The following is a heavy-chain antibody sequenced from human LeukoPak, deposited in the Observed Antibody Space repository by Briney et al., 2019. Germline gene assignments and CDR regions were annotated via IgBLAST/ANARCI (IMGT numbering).Heavy chain of an antibody. D-gene: IGHD3-9*01. Sequence: GGSLRLSCAASGFTFSSYAMSWVRQAPGKGLEWVSAISGSGGSTYYAGSVKGRFTISRDNSKNTLYLQMNSLRAEDTAVYYCARTYYDILTGYNPYFDYWGQGILVTVSS. V-gene: IGHV3-23*01. CDR2: ISGSGGST. CDR1: GFTFSSYA. CDR3: ARTYYDILTGYNPYFDY. J-gene: IGHJ4*02.